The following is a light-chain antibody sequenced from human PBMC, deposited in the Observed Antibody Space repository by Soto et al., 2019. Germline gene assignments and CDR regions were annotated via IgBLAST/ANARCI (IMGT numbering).Light chain of an antibody. CDR3: AAWDDSLSGWV. Sequence: QSVLTQPPSASGTPGQRVTISCSGSSSNIGSNYVYWYQQLPGTAPKLLIYRNNQRPSGVPDRFSGSKSGTSASLAISGLRSADEADYYCAAWDDSLSGWVLGGGTKVTVL. V-gene: IGLV1-47*01. J-gene: IGLJ3*02. CDR2: RNN. CDR1: SSNIGSNY.